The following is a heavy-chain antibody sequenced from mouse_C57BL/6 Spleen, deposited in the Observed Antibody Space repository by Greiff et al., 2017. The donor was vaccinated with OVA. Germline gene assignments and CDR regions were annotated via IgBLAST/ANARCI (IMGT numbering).Heavy chain of an antibody. CDR1: GYTFTSYW. V-gene: IGHV1-69*01. CDR3: ALRLRYAMDY. Sequence: QVQLKQPGAELVMPGASVKLSCKASGYTFTSYWMHWVKQRPGQGLEWIGEIDPSDSYTNYNQKFKGKSTLTVDKSSSTAYMQLSSLTSEDSAVYYCALRLRYAMDYWGQGTSVTVSS. D-gene: IGHD3-2*02. J-gene: IGHJ4*01. CDR2: IDPSDSYT.